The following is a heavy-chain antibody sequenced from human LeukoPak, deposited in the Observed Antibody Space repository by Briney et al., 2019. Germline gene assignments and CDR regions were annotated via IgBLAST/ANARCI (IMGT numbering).Heavy chain of an antibody. CDR1: GGSFSGYY. CDR3: ARGYSYGSS. J-gene: IGHJ5*02. CDR2: INHSGST. Sequence: SETLSLTCAVYGGSFSGYYWSWIRQPPGKGLEWIGEINHSGSTNYNPSLKSRITISVDTSKNQFSLKLSSVTAADTAVYYCARGYSYGSSWGQGTLVTVSS. V-gene: IGHV4-34*01. D-gene: IGHD5-18*01.